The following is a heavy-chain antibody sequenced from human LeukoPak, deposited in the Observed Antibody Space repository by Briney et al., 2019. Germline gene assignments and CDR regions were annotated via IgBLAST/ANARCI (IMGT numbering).Heavy chain of an antibody. CDR2: IIPIFGTA. Sequence: SVKVSCKASGGTFSSYAISWVRQAPGQGLEWMGGIIPIFGTANYAQKFQGRDTITADKSTSTAYMELSSLRSEDTAVYYCARVDSSSWYVAFDYWGQGTLVTVSS. CDR3: ARVDSSSWYVAFDY. CDR1: GGTFSSYA. V-gene: IGHV1-69*06. D-gene: IGHD6-13*01. J-gene: IGHJ4*02.